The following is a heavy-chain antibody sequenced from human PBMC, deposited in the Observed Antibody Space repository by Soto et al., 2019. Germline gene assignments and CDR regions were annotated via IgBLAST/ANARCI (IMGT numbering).Heavy chain of an antibody. CDR1: GGSISSYY. Sequence: ASETLSLTCTVSGGSISSYYWSWIRQPPGKGLEWIGYIYYSGSTSYNPSLKSRVTISVDTSKNQFSLRLSSVTAADTAVYYCARQPLYYFDYWRPGTLVTVSS. V-gene: IGHV4-59*01. CDR3: ARQPLYYFDY. CDR2: IYYSGST. J-gene: IGHJ4*02.